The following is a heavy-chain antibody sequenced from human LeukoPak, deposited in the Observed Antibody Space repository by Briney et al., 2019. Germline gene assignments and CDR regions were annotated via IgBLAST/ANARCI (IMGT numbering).Heavy chain of an antibody. CDR3: ARGGSGWPTPIDY. CDR2: ISSSSSYI. V-gene: IGHV3-21*01. J-gene: IGHJ4*02. D-gene: IGHD6-19*01. CDR1: GFTFSSYS. Sequence: PGGSLRLSCAASGFTFSSYSMNWVRQAPGKGLEWVSSISSSSSYIYYADSVKGRFTISRDNAKNSLYLQMNSLRAEDTAVYYWARGGSGWPTPIDYWGQGTLVTVSS.